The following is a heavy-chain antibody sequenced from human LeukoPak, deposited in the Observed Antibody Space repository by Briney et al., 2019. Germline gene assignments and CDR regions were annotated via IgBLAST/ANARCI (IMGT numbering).Heavy chain of an antibody. V-gene: IGHV4-4*07. Sequence: SETLSLTCTVSGGSISSYYLSWIRQPAGKALEWIGRFYGSGNTNYNPSLKRRVTISVDTSKNQFSLKLSSVTAADTAVYYCARVRGYQKRHPYYDFWSGYYSRAYYFDYWGQGTLVTVSS. CDR1: GGSISSYY. J-gene: IGHJ4*02. D-gene: IGHD3-3*01. CDR3: ARVRGYQKRHPYYDFWSGYYSRAYYFDY. CDR2: FYGSGNT.